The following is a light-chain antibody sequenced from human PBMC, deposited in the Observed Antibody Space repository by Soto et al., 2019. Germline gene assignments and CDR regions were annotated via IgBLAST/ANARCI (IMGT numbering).Light chain of an antibody. CDR1: SSDVGGFNY. J-gene: IGLJ2*01. CDR3: SSYTSSSTVV. Sequence: QSALTQPASVSGSPGQSITISCTGTSSDVGGFNYVSWYQQHPGKAPKLMIYDVTNRPSGISNRFSGSKSGNTASLTISGVRTADEADYYCSSYTSSSTVVFGGGTKLTGL. CDR2: DVT. V-gene: IGLV2-14*01.